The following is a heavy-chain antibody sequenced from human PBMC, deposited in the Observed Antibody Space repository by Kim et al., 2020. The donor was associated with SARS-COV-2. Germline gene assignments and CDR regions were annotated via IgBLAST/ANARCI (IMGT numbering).Heavy chain of an antibody. D-gene: IGHD3-22*01. Sequence: RYSPSLKSRLTITKDTSKNQVVLTMTNMDPVDTATYYCARTYYDSSGLQYWGQGTLVTVSS. V-gene: IGHV2-5*01. CDR3: ARTYYDSSGLQY. J-gene: IGHJ4*02.